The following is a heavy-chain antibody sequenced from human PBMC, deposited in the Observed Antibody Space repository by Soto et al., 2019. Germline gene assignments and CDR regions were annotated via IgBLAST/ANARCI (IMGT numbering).Heavy chain of an antibody. J-gene: IGHJ4*02. CDR1: GYTFTGHY. D-gene: IGHD2-21*01. V-gene: IGHV1-2*04. Sequence: APVKTACKVPGYTFTGHYMHWARPAPGQGLEWMEWINPNCVGTKYAEEFQGWVTMTRDTSINTAYMALSRLRSDDTDVYYCARPPHSLLIADYWCQGTLLTVFS. CDR2: INPNCVGT. CDR3: ARPPHSLLIADY.